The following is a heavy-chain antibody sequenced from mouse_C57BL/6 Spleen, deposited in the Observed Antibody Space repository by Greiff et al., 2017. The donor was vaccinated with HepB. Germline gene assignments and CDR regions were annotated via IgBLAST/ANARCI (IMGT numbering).Heavy chain of an antibody. D-gene: IGHD2-1*01. V-gene: IGHV6-3*01. CDR3: TNYYGNYGYFDV. CDR2: IRLKSDNYAT. Sequence: VMLVESGGGLVQPGGSMKLSCVASGFTFSNYWMNWVRQSPEKGLEWVAQIRLKSDNYATHYAESVKGRFTISRDDSKSSVYLQMNNLRAEDTGIYYCTNYYGNYGYFDVWGTGTTVTVSS. J-gene: IGHJ1*03. CDR1: GFTFSNYW.